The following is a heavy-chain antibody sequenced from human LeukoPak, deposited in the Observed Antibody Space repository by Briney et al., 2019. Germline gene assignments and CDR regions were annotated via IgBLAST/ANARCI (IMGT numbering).Heavy chain of an antibody. J-gene: IGHJ4*02. D-gene: IGHD3-22*01. CDR3: ATVYDSSGYYYAHFDY. Sequence: GGSLRLSCAASGFTFSSYSMNWVRQAPGKGLEWVSSISSSSSYIYYADSVKGRFTISRDNAKNSLYLQMNSLRAEDTAVYYCATVYDSSGYYYAHFDYWGQGTLVTVSS. CDR2: ISSSSSYI. V-gene: IGHV3-21*01. CDR1: GFTFSSYS.